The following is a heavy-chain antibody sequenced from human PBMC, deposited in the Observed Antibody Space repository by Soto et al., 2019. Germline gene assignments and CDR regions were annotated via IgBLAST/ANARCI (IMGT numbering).Heavy chain of an antibody. CDR1: GGSISSYY. Sequence: PSETLSLTCTVSGGSISSYYWSWIRQTAGKGLEWIGRIYPSGNTNYNPSLKSRVTLSIDTSKNQLSLKMSSVTDADTAVYFCAGDEGYYYSGMDVWGQGTAVTVSS. J-gene: IGHJ6*02. CDR2: IYPSGNT. CDR3: AGDEGYYYSGMDV. V-gene: IGHV4-4*07.